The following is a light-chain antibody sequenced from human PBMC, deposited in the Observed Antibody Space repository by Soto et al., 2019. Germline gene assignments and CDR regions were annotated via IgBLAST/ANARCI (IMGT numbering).Light chain of an antibody. CDR2: DVT. CDR3: SSYTTNNFYV. V-gene: IGLV2-8*01. Sequence: QSALTQPPSASGSPGQSVAISCTGTSSDVGGYNFVSWYQHHPGKAPKLMIYDVTKRPSGVPDRFSGSKSGNTASLTVSGLQAEDEADYYCSSYTTNNFYVFGTGTKLTVL. J-gene: IGLJ1*01. CDR1: SSDVGGYNF.